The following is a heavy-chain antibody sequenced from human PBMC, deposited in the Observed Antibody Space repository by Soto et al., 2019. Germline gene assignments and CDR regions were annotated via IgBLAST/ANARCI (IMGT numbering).Heavy chain of an antibody. Sequence: GGSLRLSCAASGFTFTKYAMSWVRQAPGKGLEWVSAISGSGGSTSSADSVKGRFTISRDNAKNTLYLQMNSLRAEDTAVYYCAKDLSPWEVPYYYHYGMDVWGQGTTVTVSS. CDR3: AKDLSPWEVPYYYHYGMDV. J-gene: IGHJ6*02. CDR1: GFTFTKYA. V-gene: IGHV3-23*01. CDR2: ISGSGGST. D-gene: IGHD1-26*01.